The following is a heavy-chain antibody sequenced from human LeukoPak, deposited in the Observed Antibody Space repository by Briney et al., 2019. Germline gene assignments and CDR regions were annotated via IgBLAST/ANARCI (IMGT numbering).Heavy chain of an antibody. CDR3: ARGERWLQSAYYYYGMDV. V-gene: IGHV4-59*12. CDR1: GGSINSYY. J-gene: IGHJ6*02. D-gene: IGHD5-24*01. Sequence: PSETLSLTCTVSGGSINSYYWNWIRQPPGKGLEWIGYIYYSGSTSYNPSLKSRVTISVDTSNNQFSLKLSSVTAADTAVYYCARGERWLQSAYYYYGMDVWGQGTTVTVSS. CDR2: IYYSGST.